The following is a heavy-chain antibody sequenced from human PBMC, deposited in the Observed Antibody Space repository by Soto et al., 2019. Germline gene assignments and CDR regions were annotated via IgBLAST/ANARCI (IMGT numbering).Heavy chain of an antibody. Sequence: QVQLVESGGGVVQPGRSLSLSCAASGFMFSNYAMYWVRQAPGKGPEWVAVISNDGSHEYYVDSVKGRFSSSRDNSKNTVYLQRNSLRPDDTAFYYCARVGSGGGDDYWGQGTLVTVSS. D-gene: IGHD3-16*01. CDR3: ARVGSGGGDDY. CDR2: ISNDGSHE. J-gene: IGHJ4*02. V-gene: IGHV3-30*03. CDR1: GFMFSNYA.